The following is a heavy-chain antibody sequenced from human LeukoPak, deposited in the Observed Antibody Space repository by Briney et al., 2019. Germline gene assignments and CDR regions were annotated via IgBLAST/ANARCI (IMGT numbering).Heavy chain of an antibody. J-gene: IGHJ3*02. CDR1: GGSVSTYY. Sequence: PSETLSLPCTVSGGSVSTYYWSWIRQPAGKGLEWIGRVYTSGSTNYNPSLKSPVTMSLDTSKNQFSLNLNSVTAADTAVYYCARGGVLDAFDIWGQGTMVTVSS. CDR3: ARGGVLDAFDI. CDR2: VYTSGST. V-gene: IGHV4-4*07. D-gene: IGHD3-16*01.